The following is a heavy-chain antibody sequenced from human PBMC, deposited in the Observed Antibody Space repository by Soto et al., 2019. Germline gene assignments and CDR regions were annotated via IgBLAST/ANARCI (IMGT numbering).Heavy chain of an antibody. CDR2: IYYSGST. CDR3: ARDSDSSSGYYYYYGMDV. D-gene: IGHD6-6*01. V-gene: IGHV4-59*01. Sequence: PSDTLSLTCTVSGGSISIYYWSWIRQPPGKGLEWIGYIYYSGSTNYNPSLKSRVTISVDTSKNQFSLKLSSVTAADTAVYYCARDSDSSSGYYYYYGMDVWGQGTTVTVSS. CDR1: GGSISIYY. J-gene: IGHJ6*02.